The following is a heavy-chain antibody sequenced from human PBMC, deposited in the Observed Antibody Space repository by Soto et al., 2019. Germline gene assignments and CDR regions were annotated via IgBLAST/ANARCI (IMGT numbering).Heavy chain of an antibody. CDR3: ARKNYLYYYYYGMDV. V-gene: IGHV3-33*01. CDR1: GFTFSSYG. J-gene: IGHJ6*02. CDR2: IWYDGSNK. D-gene: IGHD3-10*01. Sequence: PGGSLRLSCAASGFTFSSYGMHWVRQAPGKGLDWVAVIWYDGSNKYYADSVKGRFTISRDNSKNTLYLQMNSLRAEDTAVYYCARKNYLYYYYYGMDVWGQGTTVTVSS.